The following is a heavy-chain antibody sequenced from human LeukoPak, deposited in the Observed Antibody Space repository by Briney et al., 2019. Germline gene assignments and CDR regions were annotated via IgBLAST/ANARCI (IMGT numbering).Heavy chain of an antibody. J-gene: IGHJ5*02. CDR3: ARGGCSSTSCQFDP. CDR1: GGSISSGGYS. Sequence: SQTLSLTCAVSGGSISSGGYSWSWIRQPPGKGLEWIGYIYHSGSTYYNPSLKSRVSISVDRSKNQFSLKLSSVTAADTAGDYCARGGCSSTSCQFDPWGQGTLVTVSS. V-gene: IGHV4-30-2*01. D-gene: IGHD2-2*01. CDR2: IYHSGST.